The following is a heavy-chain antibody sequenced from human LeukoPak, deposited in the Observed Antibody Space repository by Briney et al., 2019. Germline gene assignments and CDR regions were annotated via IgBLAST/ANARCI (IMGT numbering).Heavy chain of an antibody. CDR2: ISSSSHYI. CDR1: GFIFSSYN. D-gene: IGHD6-13*01. Sequence: GGSLRLSYAASGFIFSSYNMNWVRQAPGKGLEWVSSISSSSHYIYYADSVRGRFTISRDNAKNSLYLQMNSLRAEDTAVYYCARAYSSSVYYFDYWGQGTLVTVSS. V-gene: IGHV3-21*01. J-gene: IGHJ4*02. CDR3: ARAYSSSVYYFDY.